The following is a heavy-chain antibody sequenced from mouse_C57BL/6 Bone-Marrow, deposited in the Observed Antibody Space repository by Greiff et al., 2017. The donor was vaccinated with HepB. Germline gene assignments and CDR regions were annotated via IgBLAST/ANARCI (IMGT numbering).Heavy chain of an antibody. Sequence: EVKLVESGGGLVKPGGSLKLSCAASGFTFSSYAMSWVRQTPVKRLEWVATISDGGSYTYYPDNVKGRFTISRDNAKNNLYLQMSHLKSEDTAMYYCRGIYYGNYAGMDYWGQGTSVTVSS. CDR3: RGIYYGNYAGMDY. J-gene: IGHJ4*01. D-gene: IGHD2-1*01. CDR1: GFTFSSYA. V-gene: IGHV5-4*03. CDR2: ISDGGSYT.